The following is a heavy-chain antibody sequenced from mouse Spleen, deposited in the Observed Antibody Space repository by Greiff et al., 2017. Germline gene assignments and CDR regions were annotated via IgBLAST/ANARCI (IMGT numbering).Heavy chain of an antibody. J-gene: IGHJ1*01. CDR3: ARGDYGEAYWYFDV. CDR2: INPGSGGT. D-gene: IGHD2-4*01. V-gene: IGHV1-54*01. CDR1: GYAFTNYL. Sequence: VQLQESGAELVRPGTSVKVSCKASGYAFTNYLIEWVKQRPGQGLEWIGVINPGSGGTNYNEKFQGKATLTADKSSSTAYMQLSSLTSEDSAVYFCARGDYGEAYWYFDVWGAGTTVTVSS.